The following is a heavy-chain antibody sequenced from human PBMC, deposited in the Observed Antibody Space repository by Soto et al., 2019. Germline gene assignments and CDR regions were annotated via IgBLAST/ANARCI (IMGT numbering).Heavy chain of an antibody. V-gene: IGHV4-39*01. Sequence: SETLSLTCTVSGGSISSISYYWGWIRQPPGKGLEWIASIYYSGSTYYNPSLKSRVTISVDTSKNQFSLKLSSVTAADTAVYYCAVDSSPSPIDYWGQGTLVTVSS. CDR1: GGSISSISYY. J-gene: IGHJ4*02. D-gene: IGHD3-22*01. CDR3: AVDSSPSPIDY. CDR2: IYYSGST.